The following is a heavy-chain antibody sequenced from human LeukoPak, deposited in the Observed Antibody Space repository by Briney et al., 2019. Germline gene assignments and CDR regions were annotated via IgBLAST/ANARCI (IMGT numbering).Heavy chain of an antibody. Sequence: ASVKVSCKASGGTFSSYGISWVRQAPGQGLEWMGWISAYNGNTNYAQKLQGRVTMTTDTSTSTAYMELRSLRSDDTVVYYCARDLVPAAPHLDYYYYYMDVWGKGTTVTVSS. J-gene: IGHJ6*03. CDR2: ISAYNGNT. D-gene: IGHD2-2*01. CDR1: GGTFSSYG. V-gene: IGHV1-18*01. CDR3: ARDLVPAAPHLDYYYYYMDV.